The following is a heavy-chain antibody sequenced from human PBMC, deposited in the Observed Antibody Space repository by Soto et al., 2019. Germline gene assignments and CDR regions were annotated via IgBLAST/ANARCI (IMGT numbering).Heavy chain of an antibody. CDR2: ISAYNGNT. Sequence: KVSCKASGYTFTSYGISWVRQAPGQGLEWMGWISAYNGNTNYAQKLQGRVTMTTDTSTSTAYMELRSLRSDDTAVYYCARDLYCSGGSCYYHDYYGMDVWGQGTTVTAP. CDR1: GYTFTSYG. D-gene: IGHD2-15*01. V-gene: IGHV1-18*01. J-gene: IGHJ6*02. CDR3: ARDLYCSGGSCYYHDYYGMDV.